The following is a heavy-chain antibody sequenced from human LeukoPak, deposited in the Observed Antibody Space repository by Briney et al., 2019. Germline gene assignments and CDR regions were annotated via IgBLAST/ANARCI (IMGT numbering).Heavy chain of an antibody. J-gene: IGHJ3*02. Sequence: ASGPTLVNPPQTLTLTCTFSGFSFRPGGVGVGWIRQPPAGALEWLGVIYENDEKLYSSSLQNRLSITKDTSKNQVVLTMANMDPVDTATYYCAHRHRGVASDIWGQGTMVTVSS. CDR2: IYENDEK. CDR3: AHRHRGVASDI. CDR1: GFSFRPGGVG. V-gene: IGHV2-5*01. D-gene: IGHD2-15*01.